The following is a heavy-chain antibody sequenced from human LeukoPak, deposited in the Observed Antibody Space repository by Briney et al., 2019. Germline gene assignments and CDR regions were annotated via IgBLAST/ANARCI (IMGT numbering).Heavy chain of an antibody. CDR2: INHSGST. CDR3: ARQVRAFSDILTGTHLYYFDY. D-gene: IGHD3-9*01. Sequence: SETLSLTCAVYGGSFSGYYWSWIRQPPGKGLEWIGEINHSGSTNYNPSLKSRVTISVDTSKNQFSLKLSSVTAADTAVYYCARQVRAFSDILTGTHLYYFDYWGQGTLDTVSS. J-gene: IGHJ4*02. V-gene: IGHV4-34*01. CDR1: GGSFSGYY.